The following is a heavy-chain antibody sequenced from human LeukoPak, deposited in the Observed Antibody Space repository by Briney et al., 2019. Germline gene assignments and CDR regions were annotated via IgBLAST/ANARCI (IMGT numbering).Heavy chain of an antibody. CDR3: ARHLSSITSSPNY. CDR1: GYSFFSYW. D-gene: IGHD3-10*01. CDR2: IYPRDSRT. Sequence: GESLKISCKGYGYSFFSYWIAWVRQAPGKGLEWMGVIYPRDSRTSYSPSFQGQVTISADKSISTAYLQWSSLKASDTAIYYCARHLSSITSSPNYWGPGTLVTVSS. V-gene: IGHV5-51*01. J-gene: IGHJ4*02.